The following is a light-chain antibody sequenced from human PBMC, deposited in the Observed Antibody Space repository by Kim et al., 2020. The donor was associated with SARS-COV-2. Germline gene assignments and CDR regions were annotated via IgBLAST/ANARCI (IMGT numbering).Light chain of an antibody. CDR2: AAY. J-gene: IGKJ1*01. Sequence: ASEGDRVTVTCRARQGITNDLGWYQQKPGKAPKLLIYAAYSLQSGVPSRFSGSRSGTDFTLTISSLQPEDFATYYCLQDYNYPRTFGQGTKVDIK. CDR1: QGITND. V-gene: IGKV1-6*01. CDR3: LQDYNYPRT.